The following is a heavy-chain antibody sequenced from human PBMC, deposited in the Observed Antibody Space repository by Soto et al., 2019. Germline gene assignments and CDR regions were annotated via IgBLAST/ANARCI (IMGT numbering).Heavy chain of an antibody. CDR2: MYYSGSA. J-gene: IGHJ5*02. CDR3: ATQTGFTNWFDP. Sequence: QVQLQESGPGLVKPSQTLSLTCTVSGGSISSGGYYWSWIRQHPGKGLEWIGYMYYSGSAYYNPSLESRVTISVDTSKNPFSLKLSSVTAADTAVYYCATQTGFTNWFDPWGQGTLVTVSS. D-gene: IGHD1-1*01. CDR1: GGSISSGGYY. V-gene: IGHV4-31*03.